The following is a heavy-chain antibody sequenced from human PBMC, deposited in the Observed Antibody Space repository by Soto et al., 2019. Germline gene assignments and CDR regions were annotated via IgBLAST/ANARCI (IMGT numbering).Heavy chain of an antibody. V-gene: IGHV1-3*01. CDR3: ARGAAAGDYYYYYGMDV. CDR2: INAGNGNT. J-gene: IGHJ6*02. CDR1: GYTFTSYA. Sequence: ASVKVSCKASGYTFTSYAMHWVRQAPGQRLEWMGWINAGNGNTKYSQKFQGRVTITRDTSASTAYMELSSLRSEDTAVYYCARGAAAGDYYYYYGMDVWGQGTTVTVSS. D-gene: IGHD6-13*01.